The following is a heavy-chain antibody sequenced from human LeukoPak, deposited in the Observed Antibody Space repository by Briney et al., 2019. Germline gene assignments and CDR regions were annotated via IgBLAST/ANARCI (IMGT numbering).Heavy chain of an antibody. CDR2: INPNSGGT. CDR3: ARRRTTMINWFDP. CDR1: GYTFTGYY. V-gene: IGHV1-2*02. J-gene: IGHJ5*02. Sequence: ASVKVSCKASGYTFTGYYMHWVRQAPGQGLEWMGWINPNSGGTNYAQKFQGRVTVTRDTSISTAYMELSRLRSDDTAVYYCARRRTTMINWFDPWGQGTLVTVSS. D-gene: IGHD3-22*01.